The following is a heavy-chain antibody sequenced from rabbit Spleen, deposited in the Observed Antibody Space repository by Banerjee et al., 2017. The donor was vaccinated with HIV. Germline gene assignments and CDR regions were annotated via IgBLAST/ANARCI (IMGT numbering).Heavy chain of an antibody. V-gene: IGHV1S45*01. J-gene: IGHJ6*01. Sequence: QEQLKESGGGLVQPGGSLKLTCKAAGFDFSSSYYMCWVRQAPGKGLEWIACIYAGSSGNTYSATWAKGRFTISKTSSTTVTLQMTSLTAADTATYFCARDTASSFSSYGMDLWGQGTLVTVS. CDR2: IYAGSSGNT. CDR1: GFDFSSSYY. D-gene: IGHD6-1*01. CDR3: ARDTASSFSSYGMDL.